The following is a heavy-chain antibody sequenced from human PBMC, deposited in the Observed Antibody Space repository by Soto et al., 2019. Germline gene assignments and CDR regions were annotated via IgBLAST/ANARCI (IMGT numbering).Heavy chain of an antibody. CDR3: ASRDPGTSVDY. V-gene: IGHV4-4*02. J-gene: IGHJ4*02. Sequence: SETLSLTCAFSGGSFTSNNWLTWVRPPPGQGLEWIGEIYRTGSTNYNPSLKSRVTISLDKSENQFSLKVTSLTAADTAVYYCASRDPGTSVDYWGQGTLVTVS. D-gene: IGHD1-7*01. CDR1: GGSFTSNNW. CDR2: IYRTGST.